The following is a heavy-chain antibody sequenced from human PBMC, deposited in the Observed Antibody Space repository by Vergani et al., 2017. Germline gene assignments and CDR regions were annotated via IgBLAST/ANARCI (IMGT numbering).Heavy chain of an antibody. Sequence: VQLVESGGGLVKPGGSLRLSCAASGFTFSNAWMSWVRQAPGKGLEWIGEIYHSGSTNYNPSLKSRVTISVDKSKNQFSLKLSSVTAADTAVYYCARFLTGTTIYYYYGMDVWGQGP. V-gene: IGHV4-4*02. CDR1: GFTFSNAW. CDR3: ARFLTGTTIYYYYGMDV. D-gene: IGHD1-20*01. J-gene: IGHJ6*02. CDR2: IYHSGST.